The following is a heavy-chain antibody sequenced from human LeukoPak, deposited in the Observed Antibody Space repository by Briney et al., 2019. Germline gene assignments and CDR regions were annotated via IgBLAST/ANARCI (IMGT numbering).Heavy chain of an antibody. Sequence: PSETLSLTCAASGYSISSGYYCGWIRQPPGKGLEWIGSIYHSGSTYYNPSLKSRVTISVDTSKNQFSLKLSSVTAADTAVYYCAGARVGATSGLDYWGQGTLVTVSS. CDR2: IYHSGST. D-gene: IGHD1-26*01. CDR3: AGARVGATSGLDY. V-gene: IGHV4-38-2*01. CDR1: GYSISSGYY. J-gene: IGHJ4*02.